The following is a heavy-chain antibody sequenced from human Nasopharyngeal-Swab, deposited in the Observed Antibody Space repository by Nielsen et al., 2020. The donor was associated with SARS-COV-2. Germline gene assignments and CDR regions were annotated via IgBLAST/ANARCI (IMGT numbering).Heavy chain of an antibody. V-gene: IGHV3-21*01. J-gene: IGHJ4*02. Sequence: VRQAPGKGLEWVSSISSSSSYIYYADSVKGRFTISRDNAKNPLYLQMNSLRAEDTAVYYCARHRFGIAVADSDYWGQGTLVTVSS. CDR2: ISSSSSYI. CDR3: ARHRFGIAVADSDY. D-gene: IGHD6-19*01.